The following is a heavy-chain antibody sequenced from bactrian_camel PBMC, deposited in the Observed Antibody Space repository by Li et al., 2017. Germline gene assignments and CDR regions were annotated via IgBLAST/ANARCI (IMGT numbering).Heavy chain of an antibody. CDR1: GGGVEYIA. CDR2: WNLEDEEP. CDR3: AASPHWSCPLRSYEFAY. J-gene: IGHJ4*01. Sequence: VQLVESGGGSVQPGGSLTLACEVSGGGVEYIAWFRQPPGEGRKGVASWNLEDEEPYYADPVKGRFAFSKDNAKNTLFLQMNSLKPEDTAIYYCAASPHWSCPLRSYEFAYWGQGTQVTVS. V-gene: IGHV3S36*01. D-gene: IGHD7*01.